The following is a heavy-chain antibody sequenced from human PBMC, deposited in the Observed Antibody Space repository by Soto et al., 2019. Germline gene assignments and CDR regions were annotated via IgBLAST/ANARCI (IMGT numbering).Heavy chain of an antibody. CDR3: AHRLTLNSDWNYGRFDY. CDR1: GFSLTTYGVG. D-gene: IGHD1-7*01. V-gene: IGHV2-5*02. J-gene: IGHJ4*02. Sequence: GSGPTLVNPTQTLTLTCTFSGFSLTTYGVGVGWVRQPPEKALEWLALIYWDDDKRYSPSLKTRLTITKDTSKNHVVLTMTNMDPVDTATYYCAHRLTLNSDWNYGRFDYWGQGTLVTVSS. CDR2: IYWDDDK.